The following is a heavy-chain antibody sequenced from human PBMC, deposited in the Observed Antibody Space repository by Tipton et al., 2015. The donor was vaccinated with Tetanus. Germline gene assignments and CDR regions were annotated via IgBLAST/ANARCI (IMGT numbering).Heavy chain of an antibody. CDR1: GYTFTSYD. CDR2: ITPYNGHT. Sequence: QVQLVQSGAEVKKPGASVKVSCKTSGYTFTSYDINWVRQATGQGLEWVGWITPYNGHTDLAQKVQGRVTMTTDASLRTAYLELRSLRSDDTAVYYCARDSYVTGTTSHFDFWGQGSLVNVSS. V-gene: IGHV1-18*01. J-gene: IGHJ4*02. D-gene: IGHD1-7*01. CDR3: ARDSYVTGTTSHFDF.